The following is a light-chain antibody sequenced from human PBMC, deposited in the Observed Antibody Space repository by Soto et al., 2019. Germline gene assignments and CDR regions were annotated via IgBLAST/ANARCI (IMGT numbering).Light chain of an antibody. J-gene: IGKJ1*01. CDR2: VAS. V-gene: IGKV3-20*01. CDR1: QSVGSSY. CDR3: QQYGSSPMT. Sequence: EIVLTQSPGTLSLSPGERATLSCRASQSVGSSYLAWYQQRPGQAPRLLIYVASSRATGIPDRFSGSGSGTDFTLTISRLEPGDFAVYYCQQYGSSPMTFGQGTKVDIK.